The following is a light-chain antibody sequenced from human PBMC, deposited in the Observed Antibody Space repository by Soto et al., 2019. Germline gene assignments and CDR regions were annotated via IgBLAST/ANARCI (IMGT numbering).Light chain of an antibody. Sequence: EILMTQSPATLSVSPGERATLSCRASQSLSTNLAWYQQKPGQAPRLLIYRASTRATGIPARFSGSGSGTEFTLTISSLQSEDFAVYYCHQYNNWPPWTFGPGTKVDIK. J-gene: IGKJ1*01. CDR1: QSLSTN. CDR3: HQYNNWPPWT. CDR2: RAS. V-gene: IGKV3-15*01.